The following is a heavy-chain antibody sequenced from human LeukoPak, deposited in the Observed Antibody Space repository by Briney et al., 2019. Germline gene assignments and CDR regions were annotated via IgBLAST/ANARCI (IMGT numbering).Heavy chain of an antibody. J-gene: IGHJ6*02. CDR2: IYYSGST. CDR3: ARYYYYGMDV. Sequence: PSETLSLTCTVSGGSIRSSYWSWIRQPPGKGLVWIGYIYYSGSTNYNPSLKSRVTISVDTSKNRFSLKLSSVTAADTAVYYCARYYYYGMDVWGQGTTVTVSS. V-gene: IGHV4-59*01. CDR1: GGSIRSSY.